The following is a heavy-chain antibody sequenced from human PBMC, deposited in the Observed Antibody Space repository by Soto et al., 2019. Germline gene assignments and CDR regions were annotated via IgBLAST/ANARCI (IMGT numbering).Heavy chain of an antibody. Sequence: QVQLVQSGAEVKKPGSSVKVSCKASGGTFSSYTISWVRQAPGQGLEWMGRIIPILGIANYAQKFQGRVTITADKSTSTDYMELSSLRSEDTAVYYCARAGSSGWADAFDIWGQGTMVTVSS. CDR2: IIPILGIA. V-gene: IGHV1-69*02. CDR1: GGTFSSYT. D-gene: IGHD6-19*01. J-gene: IGHJ3*02. CDR3: ARAGSSGWADAFDI.